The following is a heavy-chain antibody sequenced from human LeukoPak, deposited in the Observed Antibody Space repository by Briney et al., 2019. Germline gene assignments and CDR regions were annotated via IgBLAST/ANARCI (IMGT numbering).Heavy chain of an antibody. D-gene: IGHD6-19*01. Sequence: GSLRLSCAASGFTFSSCAMTWVRQAPGKGLEWVSGISNNSGRTRYADSVKGRFTISRDNSKNTLYLQMNSLTSEDTAVYYCAKESRQWLGGNYDYWGQGTLVTVS. CDR2: ISNNSGRT. J-gene: IGHJ4*02. CDR1: GFTFSSCA. CDR3: AKESRQWLGGNYDY. V-gene: IGHV3-23*01.